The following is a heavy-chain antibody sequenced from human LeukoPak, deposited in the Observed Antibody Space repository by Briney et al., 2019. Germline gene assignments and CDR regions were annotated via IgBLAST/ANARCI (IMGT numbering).Heavy chain of an antibody. Sequence: ASVKVSCKASGNTFIGNYIHWVRQARGQGLEWMGWINPNSGGANYAQRFQGRVTMTRDTSVTTAFLDLDRLTSDDTAVYHCVTRSYTSGWPTWGQGTLVTVSS. CDR1: GNTFIGNY. CDR3: VTRSYTSGWPT. D-gene: IGHD6-19*01. V-gene: IGHV1-2*02. CDR2: INPNSGGA. J-gene: IGHJ5*02.